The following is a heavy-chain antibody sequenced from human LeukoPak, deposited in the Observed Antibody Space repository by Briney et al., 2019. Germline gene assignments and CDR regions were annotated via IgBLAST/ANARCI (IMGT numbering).Heavy chain of an antibody. CDR1: GYTFTSYG. CDR3: ARDRYDILTGYYDDAFDI. J-gene: IGHJ3*02. Sequence: ASVKVSCKASGYTFTSYGISWVRQAPGQGLEWMGWISAYNGNTNYAQKLQGRVTMTTDTSTSTAYMELRSLRSDDTAVYYCARDRYDILTGYYDDAFDIWGQGTMVTVSS. CDR2: ISAYNGNT. D-gene: IGHD3-9*01. V-gene: IGHV1-18*01.